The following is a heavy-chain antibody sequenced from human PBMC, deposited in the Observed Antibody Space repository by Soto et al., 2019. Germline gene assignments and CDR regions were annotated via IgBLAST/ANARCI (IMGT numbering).Heavy chain of an antibody. Sequence: QVQLQQWGAGLLKPSETLSLTCAVYGGSFSGYQWSWIRQTPGKGIEWIGEINDSGNINYNPSLKSRVTILLDTPKKQISLKLSSVTAADSAVYYCARGLILWFGELSRRGGYYYYMDVWGKGNTVTVSS. J-gene: IGHJ6*03. CDR3: ARGLILWFGELSRRGGYYYYMDV. CDR1: GGSFSGYQ. V-gene: IGHV4-34*01. D-gene: IGHD3-10*01. CDR2: INDSGNI.